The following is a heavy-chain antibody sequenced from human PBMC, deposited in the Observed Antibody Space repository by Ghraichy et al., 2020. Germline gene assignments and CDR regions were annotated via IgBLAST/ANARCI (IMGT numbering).Heavy chain of an antibody. CDR2: IYHTGST. Sequence: SETLSLTCTVSGGSITAGGSDYWGWIRQPPGKGLEWMGYIYHTGSTKYNPSLESRISMSIDTSKNQFSLELHSVTAADTAFYYCARVWSSGWTNRNWFDPWGQGALVTVSS. V-gene: IGHV4-31*03. CDR1: GGSITAGGSDY. CDR3: ARVWSSGWTNRNWFDP. J-gene: IGHJ5*02. D-gene: IGHD6-19*01.